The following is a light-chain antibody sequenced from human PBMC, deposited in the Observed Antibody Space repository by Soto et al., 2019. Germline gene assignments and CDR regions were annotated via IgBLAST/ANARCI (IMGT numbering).Light chain of an antibody. CDR1: SSNIGVGYD. V-gene: IGLV1-40*01. CDR3: QSYDSSLSGYVV. J-gene: IGLJ2*01. Sequence: QAVVTQPPSVSGAPGQRVTISCTGSSSNIGVGYDVHRYQQLPGTAPKLLIYGNSNRPSGVPDRFSGSKSGTSASLAITGLQAEDEADYYFQSYDSSLSGYVVFGGGTQLTVL. CDR2: GNS.